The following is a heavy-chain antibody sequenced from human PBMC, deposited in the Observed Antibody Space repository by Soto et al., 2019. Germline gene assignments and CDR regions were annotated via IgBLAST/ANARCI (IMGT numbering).Heavy chain of an antibody. J-gene: IGHJ4*02. CDR3: ARDQAPYSNGWYY. V-gene: IGHV1-18*01. Sequence: QIYLVQSEAEVKKPGASVKVSCKASGYTFTSYGIIWVRQAPGQGLEWMGWINTKNGNTHYAQKLQGRVTMTTDTSTTTAYMELRSLRTDDTAVYFCARDQAPYSNGWYYWGQGTLVTVSS. CDR2: INTKNGNT. D-gene: IGHD6-19*01. CDR1: GYTFTSYG.